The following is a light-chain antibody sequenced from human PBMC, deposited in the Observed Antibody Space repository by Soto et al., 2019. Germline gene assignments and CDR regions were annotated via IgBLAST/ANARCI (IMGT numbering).Light chain of an antibody. V-gene: IGKV3-15*01. J-gene: IGKJ5*01. CDR3: LQYNNWPPIT. CDR2: YAS. CDR1: QSVRNN. Sequence: EIMMTQSPATLSVSPGERATLSCRASQSVRNNLAWYQQKPGQAPRLLIYYASTRATGVPARFSGSGSGTDFTLPISSLQSEDSALYYCLQYNNWPPITFGQGTRLEIK.